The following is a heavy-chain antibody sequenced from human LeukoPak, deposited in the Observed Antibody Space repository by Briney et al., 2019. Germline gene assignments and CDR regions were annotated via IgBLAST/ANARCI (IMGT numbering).Heavy chain of an antibody. CDR3: SKWGDYDVLTGYYDFDF. Sequence: PGASLRLSCAASGFTFSNYAMSWVRQAPGKGLERVSAIVGSGGSTYYADSVKGRFSISRDNSKNTLFLQMNSLRVEDTALYYCSKWGDYDVLTGYYDFDFWGQGTLVTVSS. CDR1: GFTFSNYA. J-gene: IGHJ4*02. V-gene: IGHV3-23*01. CDR2: IVGSGGST. D-gene: IGHD3-9*01.